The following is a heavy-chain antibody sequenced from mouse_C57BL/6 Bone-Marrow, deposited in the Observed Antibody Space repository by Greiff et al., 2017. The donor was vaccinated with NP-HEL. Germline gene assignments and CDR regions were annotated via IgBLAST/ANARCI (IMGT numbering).Heavy chain of an antibody. D-gene: IGHD6-2*01. J-gene: IGHJ1*03. Sequence: QVHVKQSGPELARPWASVKISCQAFYTFSRRVHFAIRDTNYWMQWVKQRPGQGLEWIGAIYPGNGDTSYNQKFKGKATLTADKASNTAYIQLISLTSEDSAVYYCALTLVPYWYFDVWGTGTTVTVSS. V-gene: IGHV1-87*01. CDR1: YTFSRRVH. CDR2: GQGLEWIG. CDR3: SEDSAVYYCALTLVPYWYFDV.